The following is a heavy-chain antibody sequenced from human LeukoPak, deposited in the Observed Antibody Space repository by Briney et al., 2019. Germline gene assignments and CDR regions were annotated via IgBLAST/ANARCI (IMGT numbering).Heavy chain of an antibody. CDR2: IYHSGST. V-gene: IGHV4-34*01. CDR1: GGSFSGYY. Sequence: PSETLSLTCAVYGGSFSGYYWSWIRQPPGKGLEWIGEIYHSGSTNYNPSLQSRVTISVDKSNNQFSLKLSSVTAADTAVYYCARDHYMDVWGKGTTVTVSS. CDR3: ARDHYMDV. J-gene: IGHJ6*03.